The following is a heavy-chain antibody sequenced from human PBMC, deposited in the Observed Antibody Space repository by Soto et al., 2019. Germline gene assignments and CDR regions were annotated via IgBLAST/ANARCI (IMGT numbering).Heavy chain of an antibody. Sequence: QVQLQESGPGLVKPSGTLSLTCAVSGGSIIGSHWWSWVRQFPAKGLEWIGDIYHTGVTDYNASLKSRVTLSVDKSSNHFSLKLTFVTAADTAVYYCASFLEGFDNWGPGTLVTVSS. CDR2: IYHTGVT. J-gene: IGHJ4*02. CDR1: GGSIIGSHW. V-gene: IGHV4-4*02. CDR3: ASFLEGFDN.